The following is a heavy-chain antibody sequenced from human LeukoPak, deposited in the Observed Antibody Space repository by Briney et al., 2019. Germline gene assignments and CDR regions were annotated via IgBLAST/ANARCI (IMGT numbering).Heavy chain of an antibody. Sequence: PGGSLRLSRAASGFTFSSYMNWVRQAPGKGLEWVSSVSSTSSYIYYADSVKGRFTISRHNAKNSLYLQMNSLRADDTAVYYCARGQSRYFDWYLGFFDYWGQGTLVTVSS. J-gene: IGHJ4*02. V-gene: IGHV3-21*01. CDR1: GFTFSSY. D-gene: IGHD3-9*01. CDR3: ARGQSRYFDWYLGFFDY. CDR2: VSSTSSYI.